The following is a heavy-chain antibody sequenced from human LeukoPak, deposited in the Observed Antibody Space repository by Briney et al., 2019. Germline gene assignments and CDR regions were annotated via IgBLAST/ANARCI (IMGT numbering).Heavy chain of an antibody. J-gene: IGHJ4*02. V-gene: IGHV3-30*02. CDR2: IRYDGSNK. Sequence: PGGSLRLSCAASGFTFSSYGMHWVCQAPGKGLEWVAFIRYDGSNKYYADSVKGRFTISRDNSKNTLYLQMNSLRVEDTAVYYCAKDAYSGSSEGGNYFDYWGQGTLATVSS. CDR3: AKDAYSGSSEGGNYFDY. D-gene: IGHD1-26*01. CDR1: GFTFSSYG.